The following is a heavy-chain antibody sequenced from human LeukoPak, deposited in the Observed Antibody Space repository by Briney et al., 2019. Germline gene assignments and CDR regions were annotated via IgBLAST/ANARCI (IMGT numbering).Heavy chain of an antibody. V-gene: IGHV3-21*01. Sequence: GGSLRLSCTASGFTFDSYAMSWVRQAPGKGLEWVSSISSSSSYIYYADSVKGRFTISRDNAKNSLYLQMNSLRAEDTAVYYCARDHSIVVVPAAMFVPFDYWGQGTLVTVSS. D-gene: IGHD2-2*01. CDR3: ARDHSIVVVPAAMFVPFDY. CDR1: GFTFDSYA. CDR2: ISSSSSYI. J-gene: IGHJ4*02.